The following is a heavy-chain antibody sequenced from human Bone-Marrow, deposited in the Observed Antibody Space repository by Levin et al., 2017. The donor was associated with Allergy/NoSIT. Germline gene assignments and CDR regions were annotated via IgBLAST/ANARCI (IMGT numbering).Heavy chain of an antibody. J-gene: IGHJ4*02. D-gene: IGHD3-3*02. V-gene: IGHV3-23*01. CDR2: ISDSGVDT. Sequence: QAGGSLRLSCVASGFTFSNSGMSWVRQAPGKGLEWVSSISDSGVDTYYADSVKGRFTISRDNSKNTLYLQMNSLGAEDTALYYCAKETSTFHDYWGQGTLVTVSS. CDR3: AKETSTFHDY. CDR1: GFTFSNSG.